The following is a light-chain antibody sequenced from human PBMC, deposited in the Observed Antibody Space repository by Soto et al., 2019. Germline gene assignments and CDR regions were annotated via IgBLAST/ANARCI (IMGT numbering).Light chain of an antibody. CDR1: QSISNW. V-gene: IGKV1-5*03. J-gene: IGKJ4*01. CDR3: QQYKSFSIT. CDR2: KTS. Sequence: DIQMTQSPSTLSASVGDRVTITCRASQSISNWLAWYQQKPGKAPKLLIYKTSNLDSGVPSRFSGSGSGTEFSLTTSSLQPDDFATYYCQQYKSFSITFGGGTKVDIK.